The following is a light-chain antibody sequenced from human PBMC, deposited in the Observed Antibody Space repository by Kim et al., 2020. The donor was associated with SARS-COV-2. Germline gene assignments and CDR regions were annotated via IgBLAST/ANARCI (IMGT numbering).Light chain of an antibody. V-gene: IGKV1-39*01. CDR3: EQSYITPFT. CDR1: QSISSH. Sequence: DIQMTQSPSSLSASVGDRVTITCRTTQSISSHLNWYQQKPGRAPKLLISAASTLQGGVPSRFSGNGSETDFTLTISSLQPDDFATYFCEQSYITPFTFGAGGKMGIK. J-gene: IGKJ3*01. CDR2: AAS.